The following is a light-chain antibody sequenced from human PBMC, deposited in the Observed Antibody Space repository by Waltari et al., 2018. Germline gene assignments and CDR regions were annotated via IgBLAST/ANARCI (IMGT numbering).Light chain of an antibody. CDR1: QCVLYSADNKNY. Sequence: DIVMTQSPDSLAVSLVERPSRTCKARQCVLYSADNKNYLAWYRQKPGQPPNLRIYWASTRESGVPGRFSGSGSGTDFTLTISSLQAEDVAVYYCQQYYSTPYTFGQGTKLEIK. CDR2: WAS. V-gene: IGKV4-1*01. J-gene: IGKJ2*01. CDR3: QQYYSTPYT.